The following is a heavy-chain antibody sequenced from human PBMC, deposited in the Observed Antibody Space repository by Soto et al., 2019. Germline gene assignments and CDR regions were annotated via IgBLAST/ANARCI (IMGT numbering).Heavy chain of an antibody. V-gene: IGHV4-59*08. CDR1: GGSISSNY. J-gene: IGHJ5*02. Sequence: PSETLSLTCTVSGGSISSNYWSWIRQPPGKGLEWIGYIYYSGSTNYNPSLKSRVTISVDTSKNQFSLKLSSVTAADTAVYYCASTGDSSGYYNWFDPWGQGTLVTVSS. CDR2: IYYSGST. CDR3: ASTGDSSGYYNWFDP. D-gene: IGHD3-22*01.